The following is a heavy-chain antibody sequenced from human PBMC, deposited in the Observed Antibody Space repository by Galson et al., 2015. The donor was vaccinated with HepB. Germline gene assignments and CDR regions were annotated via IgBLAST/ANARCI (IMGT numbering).Heavy chain of an antibody. CDR2: IKEDGSEK. V-gene: IGHV3-7*02. D-gene: IGHD2-21*01. Sequence: SLRLSCAASGFTFTDYWMSWVRQIPGKGLEWVANIKEDGSEKNCVNSVKGRFSISRDNANNSLYLQMKSLRPEDTAVYYCVNSRGAAFGSWGRGTLVTVSS. CDR3: VNSRGAAFGS. J-gene: IGHJ3*01. CDR1: GFTFTDYW.